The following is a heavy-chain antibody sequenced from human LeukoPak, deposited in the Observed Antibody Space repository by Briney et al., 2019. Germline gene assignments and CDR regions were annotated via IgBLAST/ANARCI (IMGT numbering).Heavy chain of an antibody. CDR2: TYWDDDT. J-gene: IGHJ4*02. D-gene: IGHD5-12*01. CDR3: AHSRREEGYVSYY. V-gene: IGHV2-5*02. Sequence: SGPMLVKPTQTLTLTCSFSGFSLSTSGVGVGWIRQPPGKALEWLGITYWDDDTRYSPSLTTRLTITKDTSRNQVVLAMTNVDTVDTATYHCAHSRREEGYVSYYWGQGILVTVSS. CDR1: GFSLSTSGVG.